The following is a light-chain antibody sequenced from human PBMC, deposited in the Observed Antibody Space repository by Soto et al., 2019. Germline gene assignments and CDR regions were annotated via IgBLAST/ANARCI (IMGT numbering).Light chain of an antibody. CDR1: SSNIENNY. Sequence: SVLTQPPSVSAAPGQTVTISCSGGSSNIENNYVSWYQHFPGTAPKLLICEDNNRPSGIPDRFSGSKSGTSATLGITGLQTGDEADYYCVTWDGNLSAGVFGGGTKVTVL. J-gene: IGLJ2*01. CDR3: VTWDGNLSAGV. CDR2: EDN. V-gene: IGLV1-51*02.